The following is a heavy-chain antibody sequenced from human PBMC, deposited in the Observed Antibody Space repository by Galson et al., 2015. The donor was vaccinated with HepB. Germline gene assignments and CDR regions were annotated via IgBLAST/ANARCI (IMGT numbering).Heavy chain of an antibody. J-gene: IGHJ5*02. V-gene: IGHV6-1*01. D-gene: IGHD3-16*02. CDR3: ARETGLPTLMITFGGVIGNNWFDP. CDR2: TYYRSKWYN. CDR1: GDSVSSNSAA. Sequence: CAISGDSVSSNSAAWNWIRQSPSRGLEWLGRTYYRSKWYNDYAVSVKSRITINPDTSKNQFSLQLNSVTPEDTAVYYCARETGLPTLMITFGGVIGNNWFDPWGQGTLVTVSS.